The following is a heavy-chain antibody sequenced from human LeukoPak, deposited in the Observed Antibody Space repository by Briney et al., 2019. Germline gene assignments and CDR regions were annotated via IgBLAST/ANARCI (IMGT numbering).Heavy chain of an antibody. CDR3: AKDPAAAGLSGDY. J-gene: IGHJ4*02. V-gene: IGHV3-30*18. D-gene: IGHD6-13*01. Sequence: PGRSLRLSCAASGFTFSSYGMPWVRQAPGKGLEWVAVISYDGSNKYYADSVKGRFTISRDNSKNTLYLQMNSLRAEDTAVYYCAKDPAAAGLSGDYWGQGTLVTVSS. CDR1: GFTFSSYG. CDR2: ISYDGSNK.